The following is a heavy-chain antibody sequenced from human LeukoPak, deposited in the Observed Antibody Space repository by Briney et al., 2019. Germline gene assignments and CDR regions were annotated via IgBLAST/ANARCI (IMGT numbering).Heavy chain of an antibody. D-gene: IGHD6-13*01. CDR3: ARALWQQLVNWFDP. Sequence: GGSLRLSCADSGCTFSSYWMHWVRQAPGKGLVWVSRINSDGSSTSYADSVKGRFTISRDNAKNTLYLQMNSLRAEDTAVYYCARALWQQLVNWFDPWGQGTLVTVSS. CDR1: GCTFSSYW. J-gene: IGHJ5*02. CDR2: INSDGSST. V-gene: IGHV3-74*01.